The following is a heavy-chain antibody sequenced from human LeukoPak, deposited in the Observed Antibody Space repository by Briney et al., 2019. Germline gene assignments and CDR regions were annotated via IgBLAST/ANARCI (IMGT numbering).Heavy chain of an antibody. CDR3: VRDFGGDSGWYNDY. J-gene: IGHJ4*01. CDR2: IKQDGSKM. V-gene: IGHV3-7*01. D-gene: IGHD6-19*01. Sequence: PGGSLRLSCAASGFTFSSYAMSWVRQAPGKGLEWVADIKQDGSKMHYLDSVRGRFTISRDNAKNSVYLQMNSLRDEDTAVYYCVRDFGGDSGWYNDYWGRGTLVTVSA. CDR1: GFTFSSYA.